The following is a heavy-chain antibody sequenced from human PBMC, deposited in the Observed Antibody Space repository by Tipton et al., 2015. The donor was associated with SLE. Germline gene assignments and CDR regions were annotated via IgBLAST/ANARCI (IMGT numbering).Heavy chain of an antibody. Sequence: TLSLTCTVSDGSISSQYWSWIRQAPGKGLEWIGYIYASGSTSYNPSLKSRVTISVDASKNQFSLKPSAVTAADTAVYYCARGGNSYDNGGYFWAFRYWGQGTLVTVSS. CDR3: ARGGNSYDNGGYFWAFRY. J-gene: IGHJ4*02. V-gene: IGHV4-59*11. D-gene: IGHD3-22*01. CDR1: DGSISSQY. CDR2: IYASGST.